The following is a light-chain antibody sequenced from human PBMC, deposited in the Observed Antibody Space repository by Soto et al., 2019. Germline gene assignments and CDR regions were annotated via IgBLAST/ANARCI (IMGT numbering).Light chain of an antibody. V-gene: IGLV2-14*01. J-gene: IGLJ3*02. Sequence: QSALTQPASVSGSPGQSIAISCTGTNSDVGGYNYVSWYQHHPGKAPKLMIYQVSNRPSGVSNRFSGSKSGNTASLTISGLQAEDEADYYCNSYTGSDSWVFGGGTKLTVL. CDR3: NSYTGSDSWV. CDR2: QVS. CDR1: NSDVGGYNY.